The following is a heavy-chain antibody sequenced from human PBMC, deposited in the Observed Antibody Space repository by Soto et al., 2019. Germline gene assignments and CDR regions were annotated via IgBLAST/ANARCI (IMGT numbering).Heavy chain of an antibody. CDR1: GFTFSSYW. CDR3: ARDRSPVANSSSYFDY. V-gene: IGHV3-7*01. D-gene: IGHD1-7*01. J-gene: IGHJ4*02. CDR2: IKQDGSEK. Sequence: PGGSLRLSCAASGFTFSSYWMSWVRQAPGKGLEWVANIKQDGSEKYYVDSVKGRFTISRDNAKNSLYLQMNSLRAEDTAVYYCARDRSPVANSSSYFDYWGQGTLVTVSS.